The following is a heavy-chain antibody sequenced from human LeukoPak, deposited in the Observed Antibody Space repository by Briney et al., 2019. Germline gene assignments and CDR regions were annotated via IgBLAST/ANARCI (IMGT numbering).Heavy chain of an antibody. D-gene: IGHD6-19*01. V-gene: IGHV4-38-2*02. Sequence: PSETLSLTCTVSGYSISSGYYWGWIRQPPGEGPEWIASIVHSGNTYYKPSLKSRVTISVDTFKNQFSLRLSSVTAADTALYYCARAPGSGWSNWGQGTLVTVSS. J-gene: IGHJ4*02. CDR3: ARAPGSGWSN. CDR1: GYSISSGYY. CDR2: IVHSGNT.